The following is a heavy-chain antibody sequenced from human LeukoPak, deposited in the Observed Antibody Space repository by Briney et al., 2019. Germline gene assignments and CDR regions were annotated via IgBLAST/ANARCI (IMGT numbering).Heavy chain of an antibody. J-gene: IGHJ2*01. CDR2: IYYSGST. CDR1: GGSISSYY. CDR3: ARDRRKAVAGMGGKYFDL. Sequence: PSETLSLTCTVSGGSISSYYWSWIRQPPGKGLEWIGYIYYSGSTNYNPSLKSRVTISVDTSKNQFSLRLNSVTAADTALYFCARDRRKAVAGMGGKYFDLWGRGTLVTVSS. V-gene: IGHV4-59*12. D-gene: IGHD6-19*01.